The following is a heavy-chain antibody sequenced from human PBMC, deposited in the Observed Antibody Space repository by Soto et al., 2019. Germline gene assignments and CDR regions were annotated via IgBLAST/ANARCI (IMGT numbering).Heavy chain of an antibody. CDR3: ARGTSIAVHEGP. V-gene: IGHV1-18*01. D-gene: IGHD3-3*02. Sequence: QVQLVQSGAEVKKPVASVKVSCKGSGFTFSNYGFNWVRQAPGQGLEWVGWVSAYNGYTKSAQNFQDRLIMTTDTSTNTAYMELRGLRPDDTALYYCARGTSIAVHEGPWGQGTLVTVSS. CDR1: GFTFSNYG. J-gene: IGHJ4*02. CDR2: VSAYNGYT.